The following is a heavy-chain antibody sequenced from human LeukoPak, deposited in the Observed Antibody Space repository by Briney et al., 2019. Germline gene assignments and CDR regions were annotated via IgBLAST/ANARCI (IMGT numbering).Heavy chain of an antibody. CDR2: VSNSGSK. Sequence: SETLSLTCTVSGGSISSSSYYWGWIRQPPGKGLEWIGSVSNSGSKHYNPSLKSRVTVFVDTSKNQFSLRLSSVTAADTAGYYCARGLPKYYYDRSRGSERLDYWGQGTLVTVSS. CDR3: ARGLPKYYYDRSRGSERLDY. J-gene: IGHJ4*02. V-gene: IGHV4-39*01. CDR1: GGSISSSSYY. D-gene: IGHD3-22*01.